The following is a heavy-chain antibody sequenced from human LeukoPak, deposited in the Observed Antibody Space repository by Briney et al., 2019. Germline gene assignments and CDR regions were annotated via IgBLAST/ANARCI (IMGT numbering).Heavy chain of an antibody. D-gene: IGHD2-8*01. V-gene: IGHV4-59*01. J-gene: IGHJ4*01. Sequence: SETLSLTCTVSGDAINSYYWSWIRQPPGKGLEWIGYIYYSGSTNYNPSLKSRVTISRDTSKNQFSLKLRSVTAADTAVYYCTSGGMVSGDYWGHGTLVTVSS. CDR3: TSGGMVSGDY. CDR1: GDAINSYY. CDR2: IYYSGST.